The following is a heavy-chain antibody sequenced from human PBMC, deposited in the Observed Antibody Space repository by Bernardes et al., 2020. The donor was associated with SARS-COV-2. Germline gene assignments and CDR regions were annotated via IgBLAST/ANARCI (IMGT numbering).Heavy chain of an antibody. CDR3: ARMAAAGILFDN. V-gene: IGHV3-11*01. CDR1: GFTFRDYY. Sequence: GGTLRFSCTSSGFTFRDYYMSWIRQTPGKGLEWVSYIGGSRRTLYYSDSVKGRFTISRDSAKNSLYLQISSLRVDDTAVYYCARMAAAGILFDNWGQGTLVTVSS. CDR2: IGGSRRTL. D-gene: IGHD6-13*01. J-gene: IGHJ4*02.